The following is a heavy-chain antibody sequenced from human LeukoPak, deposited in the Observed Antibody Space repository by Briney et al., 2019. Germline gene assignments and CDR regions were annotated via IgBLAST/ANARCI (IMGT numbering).Heavy chain of an antibody. J-gene: IGHJ3*02. CDR3: AGIVVVVADNDAFDI. CDR2: ISGSGGST. Sequence: GGSLRLSCAASGFTFSSYAMSWVRQAPGKGLEWVSAISGSGGSTYYADSVKGRFTISRDNSENTLYLQMNSLRAEDTAVYYCAGIVVVVADNDAFDIWGQGTMVTVSS. V-gene: IGHV3-23*01. CDR1: GFTFSSYA. D-gene: IGHD2-15*01.